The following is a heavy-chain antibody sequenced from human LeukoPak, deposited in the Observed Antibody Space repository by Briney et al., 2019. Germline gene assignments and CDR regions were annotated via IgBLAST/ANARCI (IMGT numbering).Heavy chain of an antibody. CDR2: IYYSGST. D-gene: IGHD1-26*01. CDR1: GGSNSSSSYY. Sequence: PSETLSLTCTVSGGSNSSSSYYWGWIRQPPGKGLEWIGSIYYSGSTYHNPSLKSRVTISVDTSKNQFSLRLSSVTAADTAVYYCARLGRGAFDIWGQGTMVTVSS. J-gene: IGHJ3*02. V-gene: IGHV4-39*01. CDR3: ARLGRGAFDI.